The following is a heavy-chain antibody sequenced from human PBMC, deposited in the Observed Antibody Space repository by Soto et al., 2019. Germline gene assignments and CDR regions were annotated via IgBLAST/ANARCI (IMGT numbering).Heavy chain of an antibody. D-gene: IGHD5-18*01. Sequence: EVQLVESGGGLVQPGESLTLSCAASGFTFCRDWMHWVRQAPWQGLVWVSRIKTDGSGTYSADSVQFRFTISRDNAKNTLYLQMKSLRVAETAVYFFLRWDGDRFDGNGYLGRHWCQGNMVTVSS. J-gene: IGHJ4*02. CDR3: LRWDGDRFDGNGYLGRH. CDR1: GFTFCRDW. CDR2: IKTDGSGT. V-gene: IGHV3-74*01.